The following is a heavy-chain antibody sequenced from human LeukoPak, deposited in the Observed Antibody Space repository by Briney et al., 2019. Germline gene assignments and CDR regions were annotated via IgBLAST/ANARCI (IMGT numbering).Heavy chain of an antibody. CDR1: GFTFSSYA. Sequence: GGSLRLSCAASGFTFSSYAMSWVRQAPGKGLEWVSAISGSGGSTYYADSVKGRFTISRDNSKNTLYLQMNSLRAEDTAVYYCAKDGWAFRYYYYGMDVWGQGTTVTVSS. J-gene: IGHJ6*02. CDR2: ISGSGGST. D-gene: IGHD2-21*01. V-gene: IGHV3-23*01. CDR3: AKDGWAFRYYYYGMDV.